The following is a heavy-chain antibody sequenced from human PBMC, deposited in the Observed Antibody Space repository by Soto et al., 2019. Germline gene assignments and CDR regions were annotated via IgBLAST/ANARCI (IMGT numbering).Heavy chain of an antibody. V-gene: IGHV3-30-3*01. J-gene: IGHJ5*02. D-gene: IGHD6-13*01. CDR1: GFIFSSYA. CDR2: ISYDGSNK. Sequence: GGSLRLSCAASGFIFSSYAMHWVRQSPGKGLEWVAVISYDGSNKYYADSVKGRFTISRDNSKNTLYLQMNSLRAEDTAVYYCARDRQQLGLNWFDPWGQGTLVTVSS. CDR3: ARDRQQLGLNWFDP.